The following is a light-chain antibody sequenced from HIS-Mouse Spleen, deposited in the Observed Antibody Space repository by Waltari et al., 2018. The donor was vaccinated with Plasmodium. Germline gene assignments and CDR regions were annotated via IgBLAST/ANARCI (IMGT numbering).Light chain of an antibody. CDR3: CSYAGSSTYV. CDR2: EGS. J-gene: IGLJ1*01. V-gene: IGLV2-23*01. Sequence: QSALTQPASVSGSPGQSITISCPGTSSDVGIYNLVSRYQQHPGKAPKLRIYEGSKRPSGVSNRFSGSKSGNTASLTISGLQAEDEADYYCCSYAGSSTYVFGTGTKVTVL. CDR1: SSDVGIYNL.